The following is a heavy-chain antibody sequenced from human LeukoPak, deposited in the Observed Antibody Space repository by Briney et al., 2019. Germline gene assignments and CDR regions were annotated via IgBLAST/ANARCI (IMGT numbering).Heavy chain of an antibody. Sequence: SETLSLTCTVSGGSISSYYWSWIRQPPGKGLEWIGYIYYSGSTNYNPSLKSRVTISVGTPKNQFSLKLSSVTAADTAVYYCARLGYSSGWPHYYYYGMDVWGQGTTVTVSS. CDR2: IYYSGST. CDR3: ARLGYSSGWPHYYYYGMDV. CDR1: GGSISSYY. V-gene: IGHV4-59*01. J-gene: IGHJ6*02. D-gene: IGHD6-19*01.